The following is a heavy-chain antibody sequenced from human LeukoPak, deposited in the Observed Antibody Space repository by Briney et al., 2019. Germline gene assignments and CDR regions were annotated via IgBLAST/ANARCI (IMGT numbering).Heavy chain of an antibody. CDR3: ARGRYNYYGSGSYSSRVFDI. D-gene: IGHD3-10*01. V-gene: IGHV4-34*01. Sequence: PSETLSLTCAGYGGSFSGYYWSWIRQPPGKGLEWIGEINHSGSTNYNPSLKSRVTISVDTSKNQFSLKLSSVTAADTAVYYCARGRYNYYGSGSYSSRVFDIWGQGTMVTVSS. CDR1: GGSFSGYY. CDR2: INHSGST. J-gene: IGHJ3*02.